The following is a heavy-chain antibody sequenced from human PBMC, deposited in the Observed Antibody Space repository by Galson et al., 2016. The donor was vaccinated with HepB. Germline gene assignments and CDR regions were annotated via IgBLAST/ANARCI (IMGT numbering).Heavy chain of an antibody. D-gene: IGHD6-6*01. V-gene: IGHV3-15*01. CDR3: TKQAALDY. Sequence: SLRLSCAASGFTFSNAWLHWVRQAPGKGLEWVGRIRSQTDGGTTDYAAPVKGRFTITRDDSKNTLYLQMTSLKTEDSAVYYCTKQAALDYWGQGTLVTVSS. CDR1: GFTFSNAW. CDR2: IRSQTDGGTT. J-gene: IGHJ4*02.